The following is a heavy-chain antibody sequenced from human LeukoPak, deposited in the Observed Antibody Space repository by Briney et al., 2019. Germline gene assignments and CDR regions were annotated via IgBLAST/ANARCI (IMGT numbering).Heavy chain of an antibody. D-gene: IGHD5-18*01. Sequence: GGSLRLSCAASGFTFSNLWMTWVRQGPGKGLEWVANIKQDGSEKYYGDSVKGRFTVSRDNTKNLLYLQLNSLRAEDTAVYFCARARGYNYGRSFYYYYMDVWGKGTTVIVSS. J-gene: IGHJ6*03. CDR2: IKQDGSEK. CDR1: GFTFSNLW. CDR3: ARARGYNYGRSFYYYYMDV. V-gene: IGHV3-7*01.